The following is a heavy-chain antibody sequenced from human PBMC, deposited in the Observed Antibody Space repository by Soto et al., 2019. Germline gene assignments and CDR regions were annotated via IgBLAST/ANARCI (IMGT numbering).Heavy chain of an antibody. CDR1: GDSVSSNSAA. CDR2: IYYRSKWYN. V-gene: IGHV6-1*01. Sequence: SQTLSLTCAISGDSVSSNSAAWTWIRQSPSRGLEWLGRIYYRSKWYNDYAVSVKSRIAINPDTSKNQFSLQLNSVTPEDSAVYYCASYSSGWYDVSFWGQGTLVTVSS. D-gene: IGHD6-19*01. CDR3: ASYSSGWYDVSF. J-gene: IGHJ4*02.